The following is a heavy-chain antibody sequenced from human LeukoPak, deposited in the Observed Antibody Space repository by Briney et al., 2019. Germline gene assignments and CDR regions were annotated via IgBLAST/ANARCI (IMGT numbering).Heavy chain of an antibody. CDR1: GGSFSGYY. CDR3: ARGAEGATTTPLYFDY. J-gene: IGHJ4*02. V-gene: IGHV4-34*01. Sequence: SSETLSLTCAVYGGSFSGYYWSWIRQPPGKGLEWIGEINHSGSTNYNPSLKSRVTISVDTSKNQFSLKLSSVTAADTAVYYCARGAEGATTTPLYFDYWGQGTLVTVSS. D-gene: IGHD1-26*01. CDR2: INHSGST.